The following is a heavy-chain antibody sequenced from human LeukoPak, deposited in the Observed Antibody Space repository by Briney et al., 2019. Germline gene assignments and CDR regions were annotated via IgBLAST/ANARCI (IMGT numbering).Heavy chain of an antibody. V-gene: IGHV1-8*01. CDR2: MNPNSGNT. J-gene: IGHJ3*02. CDR3: ASVWGSYRYLDAFDI. CDR1: GYTFTSYD. D-gene: IGHD3-16*02. Sequence: ASVKVSCKASGYTFTSYDINWVRQATGQGLEWMGWMNPNSGNTGYAQKLQGRVTMTTDTSTSTAYMELRSLRSDDTAVYYCASVWGSYRYLDAFDIWGQGTMVTVSS.